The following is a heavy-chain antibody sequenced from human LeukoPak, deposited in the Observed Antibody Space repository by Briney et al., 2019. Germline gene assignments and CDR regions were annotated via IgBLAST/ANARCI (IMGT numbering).Heavy chain of an antibody. CDR2: ISYDGSNK. Sequence: GGSLRLSCAASGFTFSSYAMSWVRQAPGKGLEWVAVISYDGSNKYYADSVKGRFTISRDNSKNTLYLQMNSLRAEDTAVYYCARDRVGATDYFDYWXQXTLVTVSS. CDR1: GFTFSSYA. V-gene: IGHV3-30-3*01. CDR3: ARDRVGATDYFDY. J-gene: IGHJ4*02. D-gene: IGHD1-26*01.